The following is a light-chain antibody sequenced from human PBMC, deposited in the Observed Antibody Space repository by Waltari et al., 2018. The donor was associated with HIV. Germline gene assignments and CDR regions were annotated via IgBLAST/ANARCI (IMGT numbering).Light chain of an antibody. CDR1: NSTIRASSD. J-gene: IGLJ1*01. CDR3: QSYDSSLSCYV. CDR2: SNT. Sequence: QSVLTRPPSVSGAPGQRVTIPCTGRNSTIRASSDVPWYQQLPGTAPKLLIYSNTNRPAGVPDRFSGSKSGTSASLAITGLQAEDEADYYCQSYDSSLSCYVFGSGTKVTVL. V-gene: IGLV1-40*01.